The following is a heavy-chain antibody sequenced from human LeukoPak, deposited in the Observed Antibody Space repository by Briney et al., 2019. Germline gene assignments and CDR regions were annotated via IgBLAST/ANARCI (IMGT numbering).Heavy chain of an antibody. V-gene: IGHV3-66*01. J-gene: IGHJ4*02. D-gene: IGHD5-24*01. CDR3: ARDFMATITDY. Sequence: GGSLRLSCAASGFTVSDNYMSWVRQAPGKGLEWVSVIYSGGSTYYADSVKGRFTISRDNSKNTLYLQMNSLRAEDTAVYYCARDFMATITDYWGQGTLVTVSS. CDR1: GFTVSDNY. CDR2: IYSGGST.